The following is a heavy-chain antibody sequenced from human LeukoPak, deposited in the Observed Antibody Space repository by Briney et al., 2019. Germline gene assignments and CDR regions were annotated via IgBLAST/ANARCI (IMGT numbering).Heavy chain of an antibody. Sequence: ASVKVSGKASGYTFTSYGISWVRQAPGQGLEWMGWISAYNGNTNYAQKLQGRVTMTTDTSTSTAYMELRSLRSDDTAVYYCAGVIRGDYPNYWGQGTLVTVSS. J-gene: IGHJ4*02. D-gene: IGHD3-10*01. CDR1: GYTFTSYG. V-gene: IGHV1-18*01. CDR2: ISAYNGNT. CDR3: AGVIRGDYPNY.